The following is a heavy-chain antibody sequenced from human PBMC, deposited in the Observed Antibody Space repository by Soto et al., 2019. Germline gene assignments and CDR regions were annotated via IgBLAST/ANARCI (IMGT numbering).Heavy chain of an antibody. J-gene: IGHJ6*02. CDR3: AKGSDCSGGSCYDSYCGMDV. D-gene: IGHD2-15*01. CDR2: ISWNSGSI. CDR1: GFTFDDYA. Sequence: EVQLVESGGGLVQPGRSLRLSCAASGFTFDDYAMHWVRQAPGKGLEWVSGISWNSGSIGYADSVKGRFTISRDNAKNSLYLQMNRLRAEDTALYYCAKGSDCSGGSCYDSYCGMDVWGQGTTVTVSS. V-gene: IGHV3-9*01.